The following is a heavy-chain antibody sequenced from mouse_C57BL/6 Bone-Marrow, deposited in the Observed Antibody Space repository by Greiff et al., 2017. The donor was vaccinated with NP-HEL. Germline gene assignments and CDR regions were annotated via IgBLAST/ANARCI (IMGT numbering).Heavy chain of an antibody. CDR1: GYTFTSYW. CDR3: ARGGCAAWFAY. Sequence: VQLQQPGAELVMPGASVKLSCKASGYTFTSYWMHWVKQRPGQGLEWIGEIDPSDSYTNYNQKFKGKSTLTVDKSSSTAYMQLSSLTSEDSAVYYCARGGCAAWFAYWGQGTLVTVSA. J-gene: IGHJ3*01. D-gene: IGHD6-1*01. V-gene: IGHV1-69*01. CDR2: IDPSDSYT.